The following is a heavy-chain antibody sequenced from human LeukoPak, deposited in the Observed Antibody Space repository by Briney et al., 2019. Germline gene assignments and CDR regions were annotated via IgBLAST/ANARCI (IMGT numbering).Heavy chain of an antibody. J-gene: IGHJ6*03. CDR2: ISYDGSNK. CDR3: AKDGFDGDSSGWYWRYYYYYYMDV. Sequence: PGGSLRLSCAASGFSFSSNSMNWVRQAPGKGLEWVAVISYDGSNKYYADSVKGRFTISRDNSKNTLYLQMNSLRAEDTAVYYCAKDGFDGDSSGWYWRYYYYYYMDVWGKGTTVTVSS. D-gene: IGHD6-19*01. V-gene: IGHV3-30*18. CDR1: GFSFSSNS.